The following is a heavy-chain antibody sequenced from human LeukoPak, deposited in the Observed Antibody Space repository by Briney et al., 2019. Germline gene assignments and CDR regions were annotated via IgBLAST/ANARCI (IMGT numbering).Heavy chain of an antibody. CDR3: ARDRTIAAAGTAPWFDP. CDR1: GFTFSSYW. J-gene: IGHJ5*02. D-gene: IGHD6-13*01. Sequence: PGGSLRLSCAASGFTFSSYWMTWVRQAPGKGLEWVAVIWYDGSNKYYADSVKGRFTISRDNSKNTLYLQMNSLRAEDTAVYYCARDRTIAAAGTAPWFDPWGQGTLVTVSS. CDR2: IWYDGSNK. V-gene: IGHV3-33*08.